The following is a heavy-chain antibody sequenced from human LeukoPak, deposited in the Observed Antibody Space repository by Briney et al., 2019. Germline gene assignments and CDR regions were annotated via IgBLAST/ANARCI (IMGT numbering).Heavy chain of an antibody. CDR1: GGPISSHY. Sequence: SETLSLTCIGSGGPISSHYWSWIGQCPGNGLDWIGYLYYSGSTNYNPSLKSRVTISVDTSKNQFSLKLSSVTAADTAVYYCARDNSLGWLGETNWFDPWGQGTLVTVSS. J-gene: IGHJ5*02. V-gene: IGHV4-59*11. D-gene: IGHD3-10*01. CDR3: ARDNSLGWLGETNWFDP. CDR2: LYYSGST.